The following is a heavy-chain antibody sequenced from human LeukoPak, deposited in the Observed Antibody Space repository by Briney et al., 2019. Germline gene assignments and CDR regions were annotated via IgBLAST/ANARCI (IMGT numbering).Heavy chain of an antibody. CDR2: ISAYNGNT. V-gene: IGHV1-18*01. D-gene: IGHD3-22*01. CDR1: GYTFTSYG. J-gene: IGHJ3*02. CDR3: ARDQGITMIVQVEGSDAFDI. Sequence: ASVKVSCKASGYTFTSYGISWVRQAPGQGLEWMGWISAYNGNTNYAQKLQGRVTMTTDTSTSTAYMELRSLRSDDTAVYYCARDQGITMIVQVEGSDAFDIWGQGTMVTVSS.